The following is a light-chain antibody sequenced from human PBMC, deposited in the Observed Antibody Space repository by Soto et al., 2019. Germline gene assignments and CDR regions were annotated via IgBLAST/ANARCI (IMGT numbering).Light chain of an antibody. V-gene: IGLV1-40*01. CDR3: QSYDSSLSGSSVV. CDR1: SSNIGAGYD. CDR2: GNS. J-gene: IGLJ2*01. Sequence: QSVLTQPPSVSGAPGQRVTISCTGSSSNIGAGYDVHWYQQLPGTAPKLLIYGNSNRPSGVPDRFSGSKSGTSASLAITGLQAEHEADYYCQSYDSSLSGSSVVFGGGTKLTVL.